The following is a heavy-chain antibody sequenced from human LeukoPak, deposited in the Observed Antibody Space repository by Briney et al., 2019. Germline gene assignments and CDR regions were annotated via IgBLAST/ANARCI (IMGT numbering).Heavy chain of an antibody. CDR2: INHSGST. D-gene: IGHD7-27*01. J-gene: IGHJ4*02. Sequence: SETLSLTCAVYGGSFSGYYWSWIRQPPGKGLEWIGEINHSGSTNYNPSLKSRVTISVDTSKNQFSLKLSSVTAADTAVYYCARREVTGGPFDHWGQGTLVTVSS. CDR3: ARREVTGGPFDH. CDR1: GGSFSGYY. V-gene: IGHV4-34*01.